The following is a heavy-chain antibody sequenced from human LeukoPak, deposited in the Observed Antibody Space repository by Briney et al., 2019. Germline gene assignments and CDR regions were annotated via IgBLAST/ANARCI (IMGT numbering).Heavy chain of an antibody. J-gene: IGHJ4*02. D-gene: IGHD3-22*01. CDR2: ISGSGGST. CDR3: AKDSRRPYYYDSSGYGGFDY. V-gene: IGHV3-23*01. Sequence: PGGSLRLSCAASGFTFSSYATSWVRQAPGKGLEWVSAISGSGGSTYYADSVKGRFTISRDNSKNTLYLQMNSLRAEDTAVYYCAKDSRRPYYYDSSGYGGFDYWGQGTLVTVSS. CDR1: GFTFSSYA.